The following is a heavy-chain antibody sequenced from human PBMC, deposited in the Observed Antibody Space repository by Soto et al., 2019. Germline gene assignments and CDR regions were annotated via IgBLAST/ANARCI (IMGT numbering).Heavy chain of an antibody. CDR3: VRDRYSSSGWFDP. CDR2: TYYRSRFFS. CDR1: GDSASSYSAA. V-gene: IGHV6-1*01. J-gene: IGHJ5*02. D-gene: IGHD3-10*01. Sequence: SQTLSLTCAISGDSASSYSAAWNWIRQSPSGGLEWLGRTYYRSRFFSDYAESVKSRIIINPDTSKNQFSLQLKSVTLEDTAVYYCVRDRYSSSGWFDPWGQGTPVTVSS.